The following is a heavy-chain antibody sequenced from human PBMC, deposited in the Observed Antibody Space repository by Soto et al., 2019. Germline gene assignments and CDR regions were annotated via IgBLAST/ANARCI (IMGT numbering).Heavy chain of an antibody. D-gene: IGHD1-1*01. CDR2: IYYSGST. Sequence: PSETLSLTCTVSGGSISSGGYYWSWIRQHPGKGLEWIGYIYYSGSTYYNPSLKSRVTISVDTSKNQFSLKLSSVTAADTAVYYCARGKTGTAPYYFDYWGQGTLVTVSS. V-gene: IGHV4-31*02. J-gene: IGHJ4*02. CDR1: GGSISSGGYY. CDR3: ARGKTGTAPYYFDY.